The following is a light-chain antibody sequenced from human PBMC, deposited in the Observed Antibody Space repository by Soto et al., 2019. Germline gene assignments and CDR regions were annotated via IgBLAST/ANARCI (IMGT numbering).Light chain of an antibody. CDR2: GAT. V-gene: IGKV3-20*01. Sequence: EIVLTQSPGTLSLSPGDRATLSCRGSQSVSFSYLAWYQQKAGQAPRLLIYGATSRATGIPDRFSGSESGTDFTLTISRLEPEDFAVYYCQQYGSSPLTFGGGTKVEIK. CDR1: QSVSFSY. CDR3: QQYGSSPLT. J-gene: IGKJ4*01.